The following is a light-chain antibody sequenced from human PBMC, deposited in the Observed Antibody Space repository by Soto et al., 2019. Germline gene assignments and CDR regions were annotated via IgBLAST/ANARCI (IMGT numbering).Light chain of an antibody. V-gene: IGLV1-40*01. Sequence: QSVLTQPPSVSGALGQRVTISCTGSGLNIGAGYDVHWYQRLPGTAPKVVIYGNKIRPSGVPDRFSGSKSGTSASLAITGLQAEDEAEYYCQSFDAGVSGYAFGPGTKVTVL. CDR1: GLNIGAGYD. CDR3: QSFDAGVSGYA. CDR2: GNK. J-gene: IGLJ1*01.